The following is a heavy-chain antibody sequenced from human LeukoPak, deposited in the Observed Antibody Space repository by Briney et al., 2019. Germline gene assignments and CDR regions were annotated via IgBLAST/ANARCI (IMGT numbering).Heavy chain of an antibody. CDR3: VNGESFYGDYGFDY. CDR1: GFTFIGYG. Sequence: GGSRRFPGATSGFTFIGYGMNGFRQAPGKGRNGWASLRSDNSDTYYADSVKGRFTISRDNSKNTLYLQMNNLGVEDTAVFYCVNGESFYGDYGFDYWGQGTLVTVSS. D-gene: IGHD4-17*01. J-gene: IGHJ4*02. V-gene: IGHV3-30*02. CDR2: LRSDNSDT.